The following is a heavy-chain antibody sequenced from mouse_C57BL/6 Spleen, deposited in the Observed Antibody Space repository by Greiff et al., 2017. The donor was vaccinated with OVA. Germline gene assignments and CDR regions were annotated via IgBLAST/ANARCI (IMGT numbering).Heavy chain of an antibody. J-gene: IGHJ2*01. V-gene: IGHV5-17*01. CDR3: ARGEPPHYYFDY. CDR2: ISSGSSTI. Sequence: EVHLVESGGGLVKPGGSLKLSCAASGFTFSDSGMHLVRQAPETGLEWVAYISSGSSTIYYAETVQGRFTISRDTAKNTMILQMTRLRSEDTAMYYCARGEPPHYYFDYWGQGTTLTVSS. CDR1: GFTFSDSG.